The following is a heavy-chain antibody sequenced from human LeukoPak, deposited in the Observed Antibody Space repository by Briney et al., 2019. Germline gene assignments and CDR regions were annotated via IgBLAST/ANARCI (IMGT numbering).Heavy chain of an antibody. CDR1: GFTFSDYY. Sequence: GGSLRLSCAASGFTFSDYYMSWIRQAPRKGLEWVSYISSSGSTIYYADSVKGRFTISRNNAKNSLYLQMNSLRAEDTAMYYCAREPPGYYFDYWGQGTLVTVSS. V-gene: IGHV3-11*01. CDR2: ISSSGSTI. J-gene: IGHJ4*02. CDR3: AREPPGYYFDY.